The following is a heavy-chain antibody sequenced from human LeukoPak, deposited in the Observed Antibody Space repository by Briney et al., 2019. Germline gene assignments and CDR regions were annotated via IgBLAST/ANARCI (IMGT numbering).Heavy chain of an antibody. D-gene: IGHD5-18*01. CDR3: ARGRQLWLNYYYYYMDV. J-gene: IGHJ6*03. CDR2: ISSSSSYI. Sequence: PGGSLRLSCAASGFTFSSYSMNWVRQAPGKGLEWVSSISSSSSYIYYADSVKGRFTISRDNAKNSLYLQMNSLRAEDTAVYYCARGRQLWLNYYYYYMDVWGKGTTVTVSS. CDR1: GFTFSSYS. V-gene: IGHV3-21*01.